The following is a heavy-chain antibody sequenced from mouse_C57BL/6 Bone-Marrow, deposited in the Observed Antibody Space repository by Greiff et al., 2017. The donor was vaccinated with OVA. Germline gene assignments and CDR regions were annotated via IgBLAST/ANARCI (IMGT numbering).Heavy chain of an antibody. V-gene: IGHV1-78*01. CDR3: ARSERNLGRPYYYAMDY. J-gene: IGHJ4*01. CDR2: IYPRDGST. Sequence: VQLQESDAELVKPGASVKISCKVSGYTFTDHTIHWLKQRPEQGLEWIGYIYPRDGSTKYNEKFKGKATLTADKSSSTAYMQLNSLTSEDSAVYFCARSERNLGRPYYYAMDYWGQGTSVTVSS. CDR1: GYTFTDHT. D-gene: IGHD1-1*02.